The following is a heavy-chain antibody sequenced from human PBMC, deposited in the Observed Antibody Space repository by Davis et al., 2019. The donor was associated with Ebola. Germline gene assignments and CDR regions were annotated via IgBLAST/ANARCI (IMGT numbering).Heavy chain of an antibody. Sequence: GESLKISCVASGFTFSGSAMHWVRQASGKGLEWVGRIRTKPNNYATSYAASVKGRFTISRDDSKNTAYLQMNSLKTDDTAVYYCIKPRAVAKGMDWFDPWGQGTLVTVSS. J-gene: IGHJ5*02. CDR3: IKPRAVAKGMDWFDP. CDR1: GFTFSGSA. V-gene: IGHV3-73*01. D-gene: IGHD6-19*01. CDR2: IRTKPNNYAT.